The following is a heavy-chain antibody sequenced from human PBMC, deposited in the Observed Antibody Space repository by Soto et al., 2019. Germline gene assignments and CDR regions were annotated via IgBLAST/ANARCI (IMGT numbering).Heavy chain of an antibody. J-gene: IGHJ6*02. CDR1: GFDASVNF. Sequence: GGSLRLSCAASGFDASVNFMTWVRQAPGRGLEWVSTINNAGSTFYADSVKGRFTISGDNSKNTLYLQMNSLRVEDTAMYYCVRENYFYGMDVWGQGTAVTVSS. V-gene: IGHV3-66*01. CDR2: INNAGST. CDR3: VRENYFYGMDV.